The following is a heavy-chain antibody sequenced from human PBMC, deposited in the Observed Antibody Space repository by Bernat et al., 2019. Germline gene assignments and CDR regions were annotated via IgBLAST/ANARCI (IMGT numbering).Heavy chain of an antibody. V-gene: IGHV3-15*07. Sequence: VQLVESGGGLVKPGGSLRLSCAASGFTFSNAWMNWVRQAPGKGLELVGRIKSKTDGGTTDYAAPVKGRFTISRDNSKNTLYLQMNSLRAEDTAVYYCAKPRGYCSSTSCKEYGMDVWGQGTTVTVSS. CDR1: GFTFSNAW. CDR3: AKPRGYCSSTSCKEYGMDV. D-gene: IGHD2-2*01. J-gene: IGHJ6*02. CDR2: IKSKTDGGTT.